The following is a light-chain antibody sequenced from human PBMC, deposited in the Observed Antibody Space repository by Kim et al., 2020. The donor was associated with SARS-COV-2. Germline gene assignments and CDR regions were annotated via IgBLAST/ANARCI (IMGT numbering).Light chain of an antibody. Sequence: ALGQTVRITCQGDSLRSYYASWYQQKPGQAPLHVLYEKNNRPSGIPDRFSGSSSGNTASLTITGAQAEDEADYYCNSRESGVDHVVFGGGTKLTVL. J-gene: IGLJ3*02. CDR1: SLRSYY. V-gene: IGLV3-19*01. CDR3: NSRESGVDHVV. CDR2: EKN.